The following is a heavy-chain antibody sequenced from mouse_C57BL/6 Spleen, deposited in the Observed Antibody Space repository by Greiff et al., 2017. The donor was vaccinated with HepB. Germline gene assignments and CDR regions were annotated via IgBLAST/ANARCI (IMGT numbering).Heavy chain of an antibody. CDR2: ISGGGGNT. CDR1: GFTFSSYT. Sequence: EVQGVESGGGLVKPGGSLKLSCAASGFTFSSYTMYWVRQTPEKRLEWVATISGGGGNTYYPDSVKGRFTIARDNAKNTLYLQMSSLRSEDTALYYCARQDYYGRNAMDYWGQGTSVTVSS. D-gene: IGHD1-1*01. V-gene: IGHV5-9*01. CDR3: ARQDYYGRNAMDY. J-gene: IGHJ4*01.